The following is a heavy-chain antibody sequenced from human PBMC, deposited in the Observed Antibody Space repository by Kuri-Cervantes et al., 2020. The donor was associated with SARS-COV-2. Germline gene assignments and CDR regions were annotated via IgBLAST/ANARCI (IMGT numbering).Heavy chain of an antibody. CDR3: ARGRQVRLRFLEWLLEWFDP. V-gene: IGHV1-2*02. CDR1: GYTFTGYY. Sequence: ASVKVSCKASGYTFTGYYMHWVRQAPGQGLEWMGWINPNSGGTNYAQKFQGRVTMTRDTSISTAYMELSRLRSDDTAVYYCARGRQVRLRFLEWLLEWFDPWGQGTLVTVSS. CDR2: INPNSGGT. D-gene: IGHD3-3*01. J-gene: IGHJ5*02.